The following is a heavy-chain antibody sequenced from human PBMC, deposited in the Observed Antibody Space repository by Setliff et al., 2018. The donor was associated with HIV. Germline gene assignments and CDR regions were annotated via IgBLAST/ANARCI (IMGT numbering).Heavy chain of an antibody. D-gene: IGHD3-3*02. CDR3: ARDAWVEFLEWTFYGMDV. CDR1: GYTFTSYG. V-gene: IGHV1-18*01. Sequence: ASVKVSCKASGYTFTSYGISWVRQAPGQGLEWVGWISAYNGDTKYAQKVQGRVTLTTDTSSSTVYMELRSLRSDDTAVYYCARDAWVEFLEWTFYGMDVWGQGTTVTSP. J-gene: IGHJ6*02. CDR2: ISAYNGDT.